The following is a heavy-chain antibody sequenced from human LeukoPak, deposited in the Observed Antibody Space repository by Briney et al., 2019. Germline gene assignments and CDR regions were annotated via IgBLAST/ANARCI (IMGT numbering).Heavy chain of an antibody. D-gene: IGHD3-22*01. CDR2: IKSKTDGGTT. Sequence: GGSLRLSCAASGFTVNNAWMSWVRQAPGKGLEWVGHIKSKTDGGTTDYAALVKGRFTISRDDSKNTAYLQMNSLKTEDTAVYYCTSLSTMIVNSDAFDIWGQGTMVTVSS. J-gene: IGHJ3*02. CDR1: GFTVNNAW. CDR3: TSLSTMIVNSDAFDI. V-gene: IGHV3-15*01.